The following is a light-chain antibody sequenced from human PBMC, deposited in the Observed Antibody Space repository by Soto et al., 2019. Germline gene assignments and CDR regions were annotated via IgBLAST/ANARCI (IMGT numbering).Light chain of an antibody. V-gene: IGKV3-15*01. CDR3: QQYNTWPLT. CDR1: QSVSSN. J-gene: IGKJ3*01. CDR2: DAS. Sequence: ETVMTQSPATLSVSPGERPTLSCRASQSVSSNLAWYQQKPGQAPSLLIYDASTRAHGIPPRFSGSGSGTEFTLTISSLQSEDFAVYYCQQYNTWPLTFGPGTKVDIK.